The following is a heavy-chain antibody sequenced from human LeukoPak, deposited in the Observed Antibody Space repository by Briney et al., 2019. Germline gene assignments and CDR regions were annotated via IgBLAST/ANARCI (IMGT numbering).Heavy chain of an antibody. J-gene: IGHJ3*02. Sequence: GGSLRLSCAASGFTFSSYTMSWVRQAPGKGLEWVSVIYSGGSTYYADSVKGRFTISRDNSKNTLYLQMNSLRAEDTAVYYCARACYDSSGYYEGAFDIWGQGTMVTVSS. V-gene: IGHV3-66*01. CDR2: IYSGGST. CDR1: GFTFSSYT. CDR3: ARACYDSSGYYEGAFDI. D-gene: IGHD3-22*01.